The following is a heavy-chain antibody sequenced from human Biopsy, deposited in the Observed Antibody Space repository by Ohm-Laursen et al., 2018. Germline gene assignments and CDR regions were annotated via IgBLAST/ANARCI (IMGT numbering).Heavy chain of an antibody. CDR3: ARHSLDDFWSGAHYYFDY. CDR1: GGSISSRNHY. J-gene: IGHJ4*02. CDR2: VYYSGST. V-gene: IGHV4-39*01. Sequence: SDTLSLTCSVSGGSISSRNHYWGWLRQPPGKGLEWIGHVYYSGSTFYNSSLESRVTVSVDTSKNQFHLRLTSMSASDTAVYYCARHSLDDFWSGAHYYFDYWGLGTLVTVSP. D-gene: IGHD3-3*01.